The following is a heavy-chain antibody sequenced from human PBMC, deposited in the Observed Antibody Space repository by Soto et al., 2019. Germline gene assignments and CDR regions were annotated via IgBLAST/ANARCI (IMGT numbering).Heavy chain of an antibody. CDR1: GFTFSNAW. CDR2: IKSKTDGGTT. Sequence: PGGSLRLACAASGFTFSNAWMNWVRQAPGKGLEWVGRIKSKTDGGTTDYAAPVKGRFTISRDDSKNTLYLQMNSLKTEDTAVHYCTTDSTPIDYDSSGYSGYRGQGTLDTVSS. J-gene: IGHJ4*02. CDR3: TTDSTPIDYDSSGYSGY. V-gene: IGHV3-15*07. D-gene: IGHD3-22*01.